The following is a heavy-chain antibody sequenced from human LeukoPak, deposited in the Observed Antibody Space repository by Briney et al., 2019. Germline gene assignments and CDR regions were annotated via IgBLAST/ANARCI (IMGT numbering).Heavy chain of an antibody. CDR3: ARDRRYDSSGYQPFGHYYGMDV. V-gene: IGHV1-69*13. CDR1: GGTFSSYA. CDR2: IIPIFGTA. Sequence: ASVKVSCKASGGTFSSYAISWVRQAPGQGLEWMGGIIPIFGTANYAQKFQGRVTITADESTSTAYMELSSLRCEDTAVYYCARDRRYDSSGYQPFGHYYGMDVWGQGTTVTVSS. J-gene: IGHJ6*02. D-gene: IGHD3-22*01.